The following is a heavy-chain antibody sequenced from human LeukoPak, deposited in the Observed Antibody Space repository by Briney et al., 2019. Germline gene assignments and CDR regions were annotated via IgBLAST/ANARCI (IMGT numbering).Heavy chain of an antibody. J-gene: IGHJ4*02. CDR2: ISYSGST. Sequence: SETLSLTCAVSDGSITSNYYWGWIRQPPGKWLEWIGSISYSGSTHYNLSLKSRVTISVDTSKNQFSLKLRSVTAADAAVYYCARQGGCVTRSCFDFDFWGQGTLVTVSS. CDR1: DGSITSNYY. V-gene: IGHV4-39*01. CDR3: ARQGGCVTRSCFDFDF. D-gene: IGHD2-15*01.